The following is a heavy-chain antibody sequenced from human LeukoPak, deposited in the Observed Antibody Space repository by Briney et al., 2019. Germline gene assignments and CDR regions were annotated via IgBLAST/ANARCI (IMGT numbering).Heavy chain of an antibody. V-gene: IGHV1-2*02. CDR1: GYTFTAYY. CDR3: ARDNYGILDY. J-gene: IGHJ4*02. D-gene: IGHD3-10*01. Sequence: ASVKVSCKPSGYTFTAYYIHWVRQAPGQGLEWMGWVDPNSGVTRYTQRFQGAVSMTRDTSISTVYMEVSRLGPDDTAIYYCARDNYGILDYWGQGTLLTISS. CDR2: VDPNSGVT.